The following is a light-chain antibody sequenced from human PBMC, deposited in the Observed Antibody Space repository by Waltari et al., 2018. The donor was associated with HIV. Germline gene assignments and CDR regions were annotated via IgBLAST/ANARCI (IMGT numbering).Light chain of an antibody. CDR3: QQASSFPHT. J-gene: IGKJ4*01. CDR1: ESIGDL. CDR2: SAS. Sequence: IQMPQSPSYVSASIGGPVIVSCRSNESIGDLLAWYQQRPGEAPRLLIYSASRRESGVSSRFFAFGADTDFTLTVTGLESEDFATYYCQQASSFPHTFGGGTKV. V-gene: IGKV1-12*01.